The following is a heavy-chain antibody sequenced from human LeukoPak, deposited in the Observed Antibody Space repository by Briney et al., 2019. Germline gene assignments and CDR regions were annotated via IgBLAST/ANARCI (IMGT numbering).Heavy chain of an antibody. CDR3: ARTRGYSYGYYFDY. V-gene: IGHV4-34*01. D-gene: IGHD5-18*01. Sequence: EPSETLSLTCAVYGVSFSGYYWSWIRQPPGKGLEWIGEINHSGSTNYNPSLKSRVTISVDTSKNQFSLKLSSVTAADTAVYYCARTRGYSYGYYFDYWGQGTLVTVSS. CDR1: GVSFSGYY. CDR2: INHSGST. J-gene: IGHJ4*02.